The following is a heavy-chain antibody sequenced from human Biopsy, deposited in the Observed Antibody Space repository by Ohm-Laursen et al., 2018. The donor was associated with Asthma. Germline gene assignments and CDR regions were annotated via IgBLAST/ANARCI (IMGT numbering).Heavy chain of an antibody. CDR2: ISYGGSNK. Sequence: RSLRLSCSAFGFTFSSYGMYWVRQAPGKGLEWVAVISYGGSNKYYADSVKGRFTISRDNSKNTLYLQMNSLRAEDTAVYYCASQSSGPDFWSGYYYFDYWGQGTLVTVSS. V-gene: IGHV3-30*03. CDR1: GFTFSSYG. CDR3: ASQSSGPDFWSGYYYFDY. D-gene: IGHD3-3*01. J-gene: IGHJ4*02.